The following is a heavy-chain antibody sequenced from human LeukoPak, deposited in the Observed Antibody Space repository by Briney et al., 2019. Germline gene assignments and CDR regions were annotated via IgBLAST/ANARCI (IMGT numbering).Heavy chain of an antibody. Sequence: GGSLRLSCAASGFTFSSYAMSWVRQAPGKGLEWVANIKQDGSEKYYVDSVKGRFTISRDNAKNSLYLQMNSLRAEDTAVYYCARDYYYESSGYYAYWGQGTLVTVSS. CDR3: ARDYYYESSGYYAY. V-gene: IGHV3-7*03. J-gene: IGHJ4*02. CDR1: GFTFSSYA. D-gene: IGHD3-22*01. CDR2: IKQDGSEK.